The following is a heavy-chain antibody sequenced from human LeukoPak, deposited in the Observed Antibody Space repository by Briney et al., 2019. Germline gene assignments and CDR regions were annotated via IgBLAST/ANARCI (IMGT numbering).Heavy chain of an antibody. V-gene: IGHV3-74*03. CDR3: VRAGMVTGNDY. J-gene: IGHJ4*02. CDR2: IYNDGSST. CDR1: GFSFNDYW. D-gene: IGHD5-18*01. Sequence: PGGSLRLSCAASGFSFNDYWMRWVRQAPGKGLVWVSRIYNDGSSTMYADSVEGRFTISRDNAKNKLYLQMDSLRVEDTAVYYCVRAGMVTGNDYWGQGTLVTVSS.